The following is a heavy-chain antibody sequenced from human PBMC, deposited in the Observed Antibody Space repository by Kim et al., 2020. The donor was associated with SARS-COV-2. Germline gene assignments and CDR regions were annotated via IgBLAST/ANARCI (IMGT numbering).Heavy chain of an antibody. Sequence: GGSLRLSCAASGFTFSSYWMSWVRQAPGKGLEWVANIKQDGSEKYYVDSVKGRFTISRDNAKNSLYLQMNSLRAEATAVYYCARANSGWYSAGSYNWFDPWGQGTLVTVSS. D-gene: IGHD6-19*01. V-gene: IGHV3-7*01. CDR1: GFTFSSYW. CDR2: IKQDGSEK. J-gene: IGHJ5*02. CDR3: ARANSGWYSAGSYNWFDP.